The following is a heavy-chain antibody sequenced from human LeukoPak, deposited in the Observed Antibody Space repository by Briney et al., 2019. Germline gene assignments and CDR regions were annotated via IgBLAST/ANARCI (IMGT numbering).Heavy chain of an antibody. D-gene: IGHD3-22*01. Sequence: GASVKVSCKASGGTFSSYAISWVRQAPGQGLEWMGGIIPIFGTANYAQKFQGRVTISRDTSASTGYMELSSLRSEDTAVYYCARVPHYYDSSGQIDYWGQGTLVTVSS. V-gene: IGHV1-69*05. CDR1: GGTFSSYA. J-gene: IGHJ4*02. CDR2: IIPIFGTA. CDR3: ARVPHYYDSSGQIDY.